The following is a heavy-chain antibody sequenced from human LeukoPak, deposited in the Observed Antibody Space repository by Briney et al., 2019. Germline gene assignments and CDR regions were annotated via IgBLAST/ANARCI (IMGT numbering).Heavy chain of an antibody. CDR3: ARDLRIAAAGTFHGY. V-gene: IGHV1-69*13. CDR2: IIPIFGTA. Sequence: ASVKVSCKASGGTFSSYAISWVRQAPGQGLEWMGGIIPIFGTANYAQKFQGRVTITADESTSTAYMELSSLRSEDTAVYYCARDLRIAAAGTFHGYWGQGTLVTVSS. D-gene: IGHD6-13*01. CDR1: GGTFSSYA. J-gene: IGHJ4*02.